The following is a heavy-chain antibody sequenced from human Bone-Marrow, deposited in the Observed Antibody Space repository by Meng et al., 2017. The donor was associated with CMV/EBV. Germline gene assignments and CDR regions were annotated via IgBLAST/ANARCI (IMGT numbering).Heavy chain of an antibody. V-gene: IGHV4-39*07. D-gene: IGHD2-2*01. CDR1: GGSISSGDYY. CDR3: ARGAGVVPAAKRGGGFDY. Sequence: SETLSLTCTVSGGSISSGDYYWSWIRQPPGKGLEWIGEINHSGSTNYNPSLKSRVTISVDTSKNQFSLKLSSVTAADTAVYYCARGAGVVPAAKRGGGFDYWGQGTLVTVSS. CDR2: INHSGST. J-gene: IGHJ4*02.